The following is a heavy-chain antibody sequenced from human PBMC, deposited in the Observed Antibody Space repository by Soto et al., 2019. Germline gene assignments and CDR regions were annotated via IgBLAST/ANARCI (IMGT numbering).Heavy chain of an antibody. V-gene: IGHV1-18*04. CDR1: DFSFTSHG. CDR2: ISLYNGNT. J-gene: IGHJ4*02. Sequence: AAANASSNAYDFSFTSHGISWGRQAPGQGLELMGWISLYNGNTNYSQQLPGRVTMTTXXXXXXTXMXLXXXTAAXTAMYFCAIYHLELFRFEYWGQGTLVTVSS. D-gene: IGHD2-2*01. CDR3: AIYHLELFRFEY.